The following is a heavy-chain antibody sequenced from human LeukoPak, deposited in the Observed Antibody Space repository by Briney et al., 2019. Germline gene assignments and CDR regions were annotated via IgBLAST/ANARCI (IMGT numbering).Heavy chain of an antibody. D-gene: IGHD3-16*02. V-gene: IGHV3-21*01. J-gene: IGHJ5*02. Sequence: KPGGSLRLSCAASGFTFSSYSMNWVRQAPGKGLEWVSSISSSSSYIYYADSVKGRFTISRDNAKNSLYLQMNSLRAEDTAVYYCARDGDYVWGSYRFHWFDHWGQGTLVTVSS. CDR2: ISSSSSYI. CDR1: GFTFSSYS. CDR3: ARDGDYVWGSYRFHWFDH.